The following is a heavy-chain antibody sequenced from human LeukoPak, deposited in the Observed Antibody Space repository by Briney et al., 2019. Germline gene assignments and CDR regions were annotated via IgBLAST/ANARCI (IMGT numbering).Heavy chain of an antibody. Sequence: ASVKVSCKASGYTFTSYYMHWVRQAPGQGLEWMGIINPSGGSTSYAQKFQGRVTMTRDMSTSTVYMELSSLRSEDTAVYYCARETRYYGSGSLYYMDVWGKGTTVTVSS. V-gene: IGHV1-46*01. J-gene: IGHJ6*03. D-gene: IGHD3-10*01. CDR3: ARETRYYGSGSLYYMDV. CDR2: INPSGGST. CDR1: GYTFTSYY.